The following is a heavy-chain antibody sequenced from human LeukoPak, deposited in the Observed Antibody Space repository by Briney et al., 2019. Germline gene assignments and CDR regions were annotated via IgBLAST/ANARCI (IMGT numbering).Heavy chain of an antibody. CDR2: ISGYDGNR. V-gene: IGHV1-18*01. CDR1: GYSFTSHG. CDR3: ARGWGSYSAY. J-gene: IGHJ4*02. D-gene: IGHD3-16*01. Sequence: ASVKVSCKASGYSFTSHGISWVRQAPGQGLDWMGWISGYDGNRKYAQKVQGRVTMTTDTSTRTAYMELRSLRSDDKAVYFCARGWGSYSAYWGQGTPVTVSS.